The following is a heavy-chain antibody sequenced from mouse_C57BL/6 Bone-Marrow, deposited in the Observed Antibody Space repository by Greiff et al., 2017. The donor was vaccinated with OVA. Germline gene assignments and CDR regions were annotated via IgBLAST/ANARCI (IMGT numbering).Heavy chain of an antibody. V-gene: IGHV1-76*01. J-gene: IGHJ4*01. CDR1: GYTFTDYY. D-gene: IGHD1-1*01. CDR3: AREGGFITTVVEKDYYAMDY. Sequence: QVQLQQSGAELVRPGASVKLSCKASGYTFTDYYINWVKQRPGQGLEWIARIYPGSGNTYYNEKFKGKATLTAAKSSSTAYMQLSSLTSEDSAVYFCAREGGFITTVVEKDYYAMDYWGQGTSVTVSS. CDR2: IYPGSGNT.